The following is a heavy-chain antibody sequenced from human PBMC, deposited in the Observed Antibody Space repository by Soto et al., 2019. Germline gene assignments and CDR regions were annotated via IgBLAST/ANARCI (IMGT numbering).Heavy chain of an antibody. CDR3: AKDWYYYGSGSHTPLDH. CDR2: ISYDGSNK. V-gene: IGHV3-30*18. CDR1: GFTFSSYG. J-gene: IGHJ5*02. D-gene: IGHD3-10*01. Sequence: GGSLRLSCAASGFTFSSYGMHWVRQAPGKGLEWVAVISYDGSNKYYADSVKGRFTISRDNSKNMLYLQMNSLRAEDTAVYYCAKDWYYYGSGSHTPLDHWGQGTLVTVSS.